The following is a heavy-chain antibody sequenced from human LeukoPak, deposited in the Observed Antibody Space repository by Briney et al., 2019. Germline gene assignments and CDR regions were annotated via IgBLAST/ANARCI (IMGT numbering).Heavy chain of an antibody. CDR1: GGSISSSSYY. CDR2: IYYSGST. D-gene: IGHD5-12*01. V-gene: IGHV4-39*01. J-gene: IGHJ6*03. CDR3: ARSFRGYSGYDQLLYYMDV. Sequence: SVTLSLTCTVSGGSISSSSYYWGWIRQPPGKGLEWIGSIYYSGSTYYNPSLKSRVTISVDTSKNQFSLKLSSVTAADTAVYYCARSFRGYSGYDQLLYYMDVWGKGTTVTVSS.